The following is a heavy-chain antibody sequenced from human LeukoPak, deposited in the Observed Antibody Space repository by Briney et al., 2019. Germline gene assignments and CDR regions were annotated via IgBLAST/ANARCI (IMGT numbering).Heavy chain of an antibody. V-gene: IGHV3-30*18. D-gene: IGHD3-16*02. J-gene: IGHJ6*02. Sequence: GGSLRLSCAASGFIFTNYGMHWVRQAPGKGLEWVAVISYDGSNKYYVDSVKGRFTISRDNSKNTLSLQMISLRAEDTAVYYCAKASIYVYYGMDVWGQGTTVNVSS. CDR2: ISYDGSNK. CDR3: AKASIYVYYGMDV. CDR1: GFIFTNYG.